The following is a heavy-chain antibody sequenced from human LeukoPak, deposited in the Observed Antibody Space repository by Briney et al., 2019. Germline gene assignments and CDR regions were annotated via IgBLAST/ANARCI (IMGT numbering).Heavy chain of an antibody. CDR2: IYTTGRT. CDR3: GRQGYTASHYFLDF. Sequence: PSETLSLTCTVSSGSINSYFWGWVRQPPGKGLEWIGRIYTTGRTHCNPSLKSRATMSVDTSTNQFSLNLRSMTAADTAVYYCGRQGYTASHYFLDFWSQGTLVAVS. CDR1: SGSINSYF. D-gene: IGHD1-26*01. J-gene: IGHJ4*02. V-gene: IGHV4-4*07.